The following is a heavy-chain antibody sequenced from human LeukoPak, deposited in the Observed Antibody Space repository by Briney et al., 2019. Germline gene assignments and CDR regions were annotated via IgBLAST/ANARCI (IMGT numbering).Heavy chain of an antibody. D-gene: IGHD6-6*01. CDR2: IYTSGST. CDR1: GGSISSYY. CDR3: ARDFLEYGSSSYVFDY. Sequence: SETLSLTCTVSGGSISSYYWSWIRQPAGKGLEWIGRIYTSGSTNYNPSLKSRVTMSVDTSKNQFSLKLSSVTAADTAVYYCARDFLEYGSSSYVFDYWGQGTLVTVSS. V-gene: IGHV4-4*07. J-gene: IGHJ4*02.